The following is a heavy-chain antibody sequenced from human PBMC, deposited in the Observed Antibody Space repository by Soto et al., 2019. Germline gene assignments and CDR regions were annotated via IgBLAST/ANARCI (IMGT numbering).Heavy chain of an antibody. CDR2: IYYSGST. CDR3: ARRRDGYTGVWFDP. CDR1: GAPISGFY. D-gene: IGHD5-12*01. J-gene: IGHJ5*02. V-gene: IGHV4-59*01. Sequence: SETLSLTCTVSGAPISGFYWSWIRQPPGKGLEWIGHIYYSGSTNYNPTLKSRVTISVDMSKNQFSLNLTSATAADTAVYYCARRRDGYTGVWFDPWGQGTLVTVSS.